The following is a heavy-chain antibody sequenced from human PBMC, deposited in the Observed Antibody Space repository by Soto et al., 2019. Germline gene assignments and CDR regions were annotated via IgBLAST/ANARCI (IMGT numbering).Heavy chain of an antibody. D-gene: IGHD3-9*01. Sequence: EVQLVESGGGLVKPGGSLRLSCAASGFTFSSYSMNWVRQAPGKGLEWVSSISSSSSYIYYADSVKGRFTISRDNAKNPLYLQMNSLRAEDTAVYYCARGYYDILTGYYFSYYYYGMDVWGQGTTVTVSS. J-gene: IGHJ6*02. CDR1: GFTFSSYS. CDR3: ARGYYDILTGYYFSYYYYGMDV. V-gene: IGHV3-21*01. CDR2: ISSSSSYI.